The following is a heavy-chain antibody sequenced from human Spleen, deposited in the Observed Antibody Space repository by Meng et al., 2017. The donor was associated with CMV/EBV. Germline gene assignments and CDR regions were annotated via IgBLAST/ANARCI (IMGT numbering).Heavy chain of an antibody. Sequence: ASVKVSCKASGYPFTGHYMHWVRQAPGQGLEWMGWINPNSGGTNYAQKFQGRVTMTRDTSISTAYMELSRLRSDDTAVYYCARIAVALYYYYYGMDVWGQGTTVTVSS. D-gene: IGHD6-19*01. V-gene: IGHV1-2*02. CDR2: INPNSGGT. CDR3: ARIAVALYYYYYGMDV. CDR1: GYPFTGHY. J-gene: IGHJ6*02.